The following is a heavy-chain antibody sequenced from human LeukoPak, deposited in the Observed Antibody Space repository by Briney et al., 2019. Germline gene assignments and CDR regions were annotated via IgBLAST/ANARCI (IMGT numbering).Heavy chain of an antibody. CDR3: VRDATRGGDLDH. CDR2: INKDGSEK. CDR1: GFTFSDFW. J-gene: IGHJ5*02. D-gene: IGHD2-21*01. V-gene: IGHV3-7*01. Sequence: GGSLRLSCAASGFTFSDFWMMWVRQAPGQGLQWVAQINKDGSEKYYVDSVRGRFTISRDNARNSLDLQMNTLRVEETAVYYCVRDATRGGDLDHWGQGTLDTVSS.